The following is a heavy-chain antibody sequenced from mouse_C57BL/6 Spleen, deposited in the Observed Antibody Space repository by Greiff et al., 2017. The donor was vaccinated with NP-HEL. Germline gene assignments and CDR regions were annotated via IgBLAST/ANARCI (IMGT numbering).Heavy chain of an antibody. CDR3: ASGGRYWYFDV. Sequence: VQLQQPGAELVMPGASVKLSCKASGYTFTSYWMHWVKQRPGQGLEWIGEIDPSDSYNNYNQKFKGKSTLTVDKSSSTAYMQLSSLTSEDSAVYYCASGGRYWYFDVWGTGTTVTVSS. CDR1: GYTFTSYW. V-gene: IGHV1-69*01. J-gene: IGHJ1*03. CDR2: IDPSDSYN.